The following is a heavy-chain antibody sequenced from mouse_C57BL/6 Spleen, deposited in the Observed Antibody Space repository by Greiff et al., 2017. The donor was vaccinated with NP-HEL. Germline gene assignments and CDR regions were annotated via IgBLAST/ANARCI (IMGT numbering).Heavy chain of an antibody. Sequence: VKLMESGPGLVAPSQSLSITCTVSGFSLTSYGVDWVRQPPGKGLEWLGVIWGGGSTNYNSALMSRLSISKDNSKSQVFLKKNSMQTDDTAMDYEGKQSRDGDAMDYWGQGTKVTVSS. CDR3: GKQSRDGDAMDY. CDR1: GFSLTSYG. J-gene: IGHJ4*01. V-gene: IGHV2-9*01. D-gene: IGHD3-3*01. CDR2: IWGGGST.